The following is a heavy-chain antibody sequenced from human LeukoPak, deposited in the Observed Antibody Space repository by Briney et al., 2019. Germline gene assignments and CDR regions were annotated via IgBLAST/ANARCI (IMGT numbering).Heavy chain of an antibody. CDR1: GGTFSSYA. J-gene: IGHJ6*03. CDR3: ASSLGGYNPRDYYYYMDV. Sequence: SVKVSCKAAGGTFSSYAISWVRQAPGQGLEWMGGIIPIFGTANYAQKFQGRVTITADESTSTAYMELSSLRSEDTAVYYCASSLGGYNPRDYYYYMDVWGKGTTVTVSS. V-gene: IGHV1-69*01. D-gene: IGHD5-24*01. CDR2: IIPIFGTA.